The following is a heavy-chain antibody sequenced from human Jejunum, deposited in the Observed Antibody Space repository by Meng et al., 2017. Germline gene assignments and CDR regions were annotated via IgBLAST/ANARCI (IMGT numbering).Heavy chain of an antibody. CDR2: ISWNSGDV. D-gene: IGHD2-21*01. V-gene: IGHV3-9*01. J-gene: IGHJ4*02. Sequence: SLKISCSASGFIFDNYAMHWARQAPGKGLEWVSGISWNSGDVGYADSVKGRFTISRDNAKNSLYLEMNSLRDDDTAFYYCAKGTGVVVSAVWRYYFDYWGQGTLVTVSS. CDR3: AKGTGVVVSAVWRYYFDY. CDR1: GFIFDNYA.